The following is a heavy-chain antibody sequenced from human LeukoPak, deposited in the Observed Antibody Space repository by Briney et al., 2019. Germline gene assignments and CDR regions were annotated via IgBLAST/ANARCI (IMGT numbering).Heavy chain of an antibody. J-gene: IGHJ4*02. CDR1: GYTFTSYG. CDR3: AREAHDSSGYYYFDY. CDR2: ISAYNGNT. Sequence: ASVKVSCKASGYTFTSYGISWVRQAPGQGLEWMGWISAYNGNTNYAQKLQGRVTMTTDTSTSTAYMELRSLRSDDTAVYCCAREAHDSSGYYYFDYWGQGTLVTVSS. D-gene: IGHD3-22*01. V-gene: IGHV1-18*01.